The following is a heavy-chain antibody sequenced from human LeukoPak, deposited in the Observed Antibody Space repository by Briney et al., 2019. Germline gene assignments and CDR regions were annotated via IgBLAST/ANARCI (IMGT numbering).Heavy chain of an antibody. CDR2: IYYSGST. D-gene: IGHD3-3*01. CDR3: ARDEYYDFWSGYPYMDV. V-gene: IGHV4-39*07. Sequence: SETLSLTCTVSGVSISSSSYYWGWIRQPPGKGLEWIGSIYYSGSTYYNPSLKSRVTISVDTSKNRFSLKLSSVTAADTAVYYCARDEYYDFWSGYPYMDVWGKGTTVTVSS. CDR1: GVSISSSSYY. J-gene: IGHJ6*03.